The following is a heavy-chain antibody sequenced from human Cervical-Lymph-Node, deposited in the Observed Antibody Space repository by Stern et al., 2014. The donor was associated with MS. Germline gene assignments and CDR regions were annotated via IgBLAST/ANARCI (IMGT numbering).Heavy chain of an antibody. V-gene: IGHV3-53*01. CDR3: ARDTSSPERSDW. D-gene: IGHD1-1*01. CDR2: ITNVGST. Sequence: MQLVQSGAGVIQPGGSLRLSCTASGFTVSRDYMTWVRQAPGKGLEWVSLITNVGSTFYTDSVKGRFTISRDDSKNTVYLHMTSLRAEDTAMYYCARDTSSPERSDWWGQGTLVTVPS. J-gene: IGHJ4*02. CDR1: GFTVSRDY.